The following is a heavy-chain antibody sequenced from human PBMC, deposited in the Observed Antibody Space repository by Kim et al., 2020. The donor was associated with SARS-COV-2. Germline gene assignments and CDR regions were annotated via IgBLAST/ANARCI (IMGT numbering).Heavy chain of an antibody. V-gene: IGHV4-39*02. CDR3: AREYCSGGSCYSNWFDP. CDR1: GGSISSSSYY. D-gene: IGHD2-15*01. Sequence: SETLSLTCTVSGGSISSSSYYWGWIRQPPGKGLEWIGSIYYSGSTYYNPSLKSRVTISVDTSKNQFSLKLSSVTAADTAVYYCAREYCSGGSCYSNWFDPWGQGTLVTVSS. CDR2: IYYSGST. J-gene: IGHJ5*02.